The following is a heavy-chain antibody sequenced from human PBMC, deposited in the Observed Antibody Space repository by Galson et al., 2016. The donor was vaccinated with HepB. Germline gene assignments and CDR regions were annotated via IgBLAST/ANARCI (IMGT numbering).Heavy chain of an antibody. CDR3: AVSMGGAFDWYDYLDY. V-gene: IGHV3-74*01. J-gene: IGHJ4*02. Sequence: SLRLSCAASGFTFSMYWMHWVRQVPGKGLVWVSRINSDGSSRNYADSVKGRFTISRDNAESTLYLQMNSLRVEDTALYYCAVSMGGAFDWYDYLDYWGQETLVAVTS. CDR1: GFTFSMYW. CDR2: INSDGSSR. D-gene: IGHD3-9*01.